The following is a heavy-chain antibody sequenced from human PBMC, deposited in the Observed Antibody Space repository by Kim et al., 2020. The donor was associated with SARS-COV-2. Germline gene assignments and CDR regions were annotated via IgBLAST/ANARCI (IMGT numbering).Heavy chain of an antibody. CDR1: GYTFTSYD. J-gene: IGHJ4*02. CDR3: ARGDRYCSSSSCYNY. D-gene: IGHD2-2*02. V-gene: IGHV1-8*01. Sequence: ASVKVSCKASGYTFTSYDINWVRQASGQGPEWMGWMNPNSGNTGYAQKFQGRVTTTRDTSISTAYMELNSLRSEDRAVYYCARGDRYCSSSSCYNYWGQGTLVTVSS. CDR2: MNPNSGNT.